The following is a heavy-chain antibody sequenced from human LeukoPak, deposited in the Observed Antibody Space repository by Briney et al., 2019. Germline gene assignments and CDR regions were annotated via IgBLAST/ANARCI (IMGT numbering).Heavy chain of an antibody. CDR3: ARSSISHDF. V-gene: IGHV3-48*03. Sequence: GGSRRLSCAASGFTFSSYEMNWVRQAPGKGLEWVSYISSSGSTEFYADSVKGRFTISRDNAKNSLYLQMNSLRAEDTAVYYCARSSISHDFWGQGTLVTVSS. D-gene: IGHD3-3*01. J-gene: IGHJ4*02. CDR2: ISSSGSTE. CDR1: GFTFSSYE.